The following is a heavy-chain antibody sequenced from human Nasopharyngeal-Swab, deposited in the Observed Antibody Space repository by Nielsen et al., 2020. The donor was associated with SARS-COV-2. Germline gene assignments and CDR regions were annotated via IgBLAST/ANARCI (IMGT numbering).Heavy chain of an antibody. V-gene: IGHV3-9*03. Sequence: WIRQPPGKGLEWISGISWNSANIGYADSVKGRFTISRDNAKNSLHLQMNGLRAEDMAVYYCAKSTGNYYFYYGVEVWGQGTTVTVSS. J-gene: IGHJ6*02. D-gene: IGHD3-10*01. CDR3: AKSTGNYYFYYGVEV. CDR2: ISWNSANI.